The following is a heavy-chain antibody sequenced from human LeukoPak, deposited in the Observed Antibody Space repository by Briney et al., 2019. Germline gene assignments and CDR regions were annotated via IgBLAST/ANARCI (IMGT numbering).Heavy chain of an antibody. CDR2: IIPIFGTA. J-gene: IGHJ6*02. Sequence: SVKVSCKASGGTFSSYAISWVRQAPGQGLEWMGGIIPIFGTANYAQKFQGRVTITADESTSTAHMELSSLRSEDTAVYYCARDSGSSYGMDVWGQGTTVTVSS. CDR1: GGTFSSYA. D-gene: IGHD2-15*01. CDR3: ARDSGSSYGMDV. V-gene: IGHV1-69*13.